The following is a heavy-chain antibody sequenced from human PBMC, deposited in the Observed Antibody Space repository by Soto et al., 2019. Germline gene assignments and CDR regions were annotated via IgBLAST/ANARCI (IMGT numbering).Heavy chain of an antibody. CDR3: STDVTAQLAYGMDV. CDR2: IKTKTEDGTI. V-gene: IGHV3-15*07. Sequence: PGGSVRHSCAASDFTFSNAWMNWVRQAPGKGTGWDGRIKTKTEDGTIDSSENVIDRFMISRDDNEKTLNLQMNSLKTDHTSADFCSTDVTAQLAYGMDVWGQGTTVTVSS. D-gene: IGHD6-13*01. J-gene: IGHJ6*02. CDR1: DFTFSNAW.